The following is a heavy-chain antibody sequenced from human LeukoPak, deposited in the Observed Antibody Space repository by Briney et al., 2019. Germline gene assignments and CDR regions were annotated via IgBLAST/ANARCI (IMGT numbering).Heavy chain of an antibody. V-gene: IGHV3-30*04. CDR3: AKDVFGGIDY. CDR1: GFTFSSNP. D-gene: IGHD3-10*01. J-gene: IGHJ4*02. Sequence: GGSLRLSCAASGFTFSSNPMHWVRQAPGKGLGWVAVTSHDEKNKYYADSVKGRFTISRDNSRNTLYLQMNSLRTEDTAIYYCAKDVFGGIDYWGQGTLVTVSS. CDR2: TSHDEKNK.